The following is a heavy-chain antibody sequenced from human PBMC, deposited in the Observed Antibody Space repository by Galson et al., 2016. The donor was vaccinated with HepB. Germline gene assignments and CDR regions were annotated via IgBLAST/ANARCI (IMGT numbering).Heavy chain of an antibody. V-gene: IGHV1-58*01. Sequence: SVKVSCKASGFTFTSSAVQWVRQARGQRLEYIGWIVVGGGNTNYAQKFQERVTISRDMSTRTAYMELSSLTSEDTAVYYCAANPYYGSGSYDYWGQGTTVTVSS. CDR1: GFTFTSSA. CDR3: AANPYYGSGSYDY. D-gene: IGHD3-10*01. J-gene: IGHJ4*02. CDR2: IVVGGGNT.